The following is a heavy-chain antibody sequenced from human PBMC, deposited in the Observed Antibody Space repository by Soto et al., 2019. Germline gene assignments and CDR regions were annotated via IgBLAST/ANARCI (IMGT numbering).Heavy chain of an antibody. Sequence: EGQVVESGGGLVQPGGSLRLSCAASGFTFSTYSMNWVRQAPGKGLEWVSYISSTGNTIYYPDSVKGRFTISRDTAKKSLYLQMNSLRAEDTAVYYCARSGYFDYWGQGTLVTVSS. D-gene: IGHD2-8*02. CDR2: ISSTGNTI. J-gene: IGHJ4*02. V-gene: IGHV3-48*01. CDR3: ARSGYFDY. CDR1: GFTFSTYS.